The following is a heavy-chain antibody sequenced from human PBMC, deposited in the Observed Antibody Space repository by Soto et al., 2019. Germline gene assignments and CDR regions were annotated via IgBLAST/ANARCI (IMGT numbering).Heavy chain of an antibody. CDR3: VRRHVSATGIDWFDP. CDR1: GYTFTSYG. CDR2: INAANGDT. J-gene: IGHJ5*02. V-gene: IGHV1-3*01. Sequence: ASVKVSCKASGYTFTSYGIHWVRQTPGQRLEWMGWINAANGDTKYSPKFQGRVTITRDTSASTAYMELSSLRSEDTAVYYCVRRHVSATGIDWFDPWGKGTLVTVSS. D-gene: IGHD6-13*01.